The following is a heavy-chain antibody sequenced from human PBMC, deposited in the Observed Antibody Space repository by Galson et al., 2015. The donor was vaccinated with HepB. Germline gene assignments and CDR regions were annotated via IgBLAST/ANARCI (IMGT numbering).Heavy chain of an antibody. J-gene: IGHJ1*01. D-gene: IGHD6-19*01. CDR2: ISCDGGTK. V-gene: IGHV3-30-3*01. CDR1: QFTFSSHS. Sequence: SLRLSCAASQFTFSSHSMHWVRQAPGKGLEWLAVISCDGGTKYYADSVKGRCTVSRDNSKDTLYLQISSLRPEDTAIYYCARDKGGSSGWYLYFQHWGQGTLVTVSS. CDR3: ARDKGGSSGWYLYFQH.